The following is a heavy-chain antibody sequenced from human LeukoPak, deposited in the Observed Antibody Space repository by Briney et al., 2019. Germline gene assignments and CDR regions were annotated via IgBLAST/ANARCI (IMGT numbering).Heavy chain of an antibody. J-gene: IGHJ4*02. CDR3: AKLKWPHFDY. D-gene: IGHD5-12*01. CDR2: ISRTGGDT. Sequence: PGGSLRLSCVASGFTFSSYALSWVRQAPGKGLEWVSTISRTGGDTYYADSVKGQFTISRDNSKNTVYLLMNSLRADDTAVYYCAKLKWPHFDYWGQGTLVAVSS. V-gene: IGHV3-23*01. CDR1: GFTFSSYA.